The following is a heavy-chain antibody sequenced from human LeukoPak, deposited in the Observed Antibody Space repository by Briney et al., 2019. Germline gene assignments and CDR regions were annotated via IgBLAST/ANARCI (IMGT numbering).Heavy chain of an antibody. V-gene: IGHV3-33*08. J-gene: IGHJ4*02. Sequence: PGGSLRLSCAASGFTFSSYYMHWARQAPGKGLEWVAVIWYDGSNKYYADSVKGRFTISRDNSKNTLYLLMNSLRAEDTAVYYCARGSLGTIAVAGTLDYWGQGILVTVSS. CDR1: GFTFSSYY. CDR2: IWYDGSNK. CDR3: ARGSLGTIAVAGTLDY. D-gene: IGHD6-19*01.